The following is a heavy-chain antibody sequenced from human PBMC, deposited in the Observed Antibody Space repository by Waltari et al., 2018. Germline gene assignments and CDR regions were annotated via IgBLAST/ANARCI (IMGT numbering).Heavy chain of an antibody. J-gene: IGHJ4*02. D-gene: IGHD3-10*01. Sequence: QVQLVESGGGVVQPGRSLRLSCAASGFTFSSYAMPWVRQAPGKGPEWVAVISYDGSNKYYADSVKGRFTISRDNSKNTLYLQMNSLRAEDTAVYYCASRGVTPGVLDYWGQGTLVTVSS. V-gene: IGHV3-30-3*01. CDR3: ASRGVTPGVLDY. CDR1: GFTFSSYA. CDR2: ISYDGSNK.